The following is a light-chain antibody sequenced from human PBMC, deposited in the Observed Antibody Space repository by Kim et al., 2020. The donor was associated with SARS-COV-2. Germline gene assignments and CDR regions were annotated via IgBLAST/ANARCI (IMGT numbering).Light chain of an antibody. Sequence: EIVMTQSPATLSVSPGETATLSCRASQSVSTSLAWYQQKLGQAPRLLIFGASTRATGIPARFSGSGSGAEFTLTISSLQSEDFSIYFCQXYNDWXLTFXGGTKVDIX. CDR3: QXYNDWXLT. CDR1: QSVSTS. J-gene: IGKJ4*01. CDR2: GAS. V-gene: IGKV3-15*01.